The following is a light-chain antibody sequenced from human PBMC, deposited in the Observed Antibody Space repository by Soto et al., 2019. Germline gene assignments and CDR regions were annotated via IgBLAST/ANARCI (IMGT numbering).Light chain of an antibody. V-gene: IGKV3-15*01. CDR2: GAS. J-gene: IGKJ1*01. Sequence: EIVMTQSPATLSVSPGERATLSCRASQSVSSNLAWYQQKPGQAPRLLIYGASTRATGIPARFSGSRSGTEFTLTISSRQSEDVAVYYCQQYTNWPPVTFGQGTKV. CDR3: QQYTNWPPVT. CDR1: QSVSSN.